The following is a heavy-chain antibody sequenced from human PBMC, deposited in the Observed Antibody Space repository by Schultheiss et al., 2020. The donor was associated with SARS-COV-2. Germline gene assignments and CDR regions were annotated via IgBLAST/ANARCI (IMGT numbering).Heavy chain of an antibody. CDR1: GFTFSSYA. Sequence: GESLKISCAASGFTFSSYAMSWVRQAPGKGLEWVSAISGSGGSTYYADSVKGRFTISRDNSKNTLYLQMNSLRAEDTAVYYCAKRGYDSSGYYSDWYFDLWGRGTLVTFSS. CDR2: ISGSGGST. J-gene: IGHJ2*01. D-gene: IGHD3-22*01. V-gene: IGHV3-23*01. CDR3: AKRGYDSSGYYSDWYFDL.